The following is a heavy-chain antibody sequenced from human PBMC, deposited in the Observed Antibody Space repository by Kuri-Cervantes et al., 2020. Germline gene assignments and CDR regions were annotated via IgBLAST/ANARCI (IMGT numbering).Heavy chain of an antibody. CDR1: GGMFSSYS. J-gene: IGHJ4*02. V-gene: IGHV1-18*01. Sequence: ASVKVSCKASGGMFSSYSITWVRQAPGQGLEWMGWIAPYNGDTNYAEKFQGRVTMTTDTSTSTVFMELRSLRSDDTAVYYCARDSGWPFDDWGQGTVVTVSS. D-gene: IGHD6-19*01. CDR3: ARDSGWPFDD. CDR2: IAPYNGDT.